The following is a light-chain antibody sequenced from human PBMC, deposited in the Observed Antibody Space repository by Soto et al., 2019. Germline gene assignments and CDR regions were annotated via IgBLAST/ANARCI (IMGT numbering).Light chain of an antibody. CDR1: QSVLYSSNNKNA. CDR3: QQYYSTPS. V-gene: IGKV4-1*01. CDR2: WAS. Sequence: DIVMTQSPDSLAVSLGERDTINCKSSQSVLYSSNNKNALAWYQQKPGQPPKLLIYWASNRESGVPDRFSGSGSGTDFTLTISSLQAEDVAVYYCQQYYSTPSFGQGTKVEIK. J-gene: IGKJ1*01.